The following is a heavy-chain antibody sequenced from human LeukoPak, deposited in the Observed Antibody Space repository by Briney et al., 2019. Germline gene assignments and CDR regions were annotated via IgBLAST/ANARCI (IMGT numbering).Heavy chain of an antibody. D-gene: IGHD1-26*01. V-gene: IGHV1-18*04. CDR3: ARGLSGSKPHTYYFDY. Sequence: ASVKVSCKASGYTFTGYYIHWVRQAPGQGLEWMGWISAYNGNTNYAQKLQGRVTMTTDTSTSTAYMELRSLRSDDTAVYYCARGLSGSKPHTYYFDYWSQGTLVTVSS. J-gene: IGHJ4*02. CDR1: GYTFTGYY. CDR2: ISAYNGNT.